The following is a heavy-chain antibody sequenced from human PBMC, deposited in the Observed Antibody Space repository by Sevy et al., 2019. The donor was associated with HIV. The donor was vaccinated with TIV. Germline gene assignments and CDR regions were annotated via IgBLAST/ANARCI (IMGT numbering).Heavy chain of an antibody. Sequence: GGSLRLSCVASGFTFNDHYMDWVRQAPGKGLEWVGRSRNKANGYTTEYAASVKGRFTVSRDDSKNSVYLQMNSLKTDDTAVYYCARSDSSGYSSLDYWGQGTLVTVSS. CDR2: SRNKANGYTT. D-gene: IGHD3-22*01. CDR3: ARSDSSGYSSLDY. J-gene: IGHJ4*02. V-gene: IGHV3-72*01. CDR1: GFTFNDHY.